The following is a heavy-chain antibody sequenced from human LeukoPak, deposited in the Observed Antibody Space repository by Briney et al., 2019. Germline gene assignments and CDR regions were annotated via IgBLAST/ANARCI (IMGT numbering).Heavy chain of an antibody. J-gene: IGHJ6*03. V-gene: IGHV3-13*01. CDR2: IGTTGDT. CDR3: TRDMAGSGTAMDV. Sequence: GGSLRLSCAASGFTFRTYDMHWVRQVSGEGLEWVATIGTTGDTYYPGSVKGRFAISRENGKNSLFLQMNSLRAGDTAAYYCTRDMAGSGTAMDVWGKGTRSPSP. D-gene: IGHD6-19*01. CDR1: GFTFRTYD.